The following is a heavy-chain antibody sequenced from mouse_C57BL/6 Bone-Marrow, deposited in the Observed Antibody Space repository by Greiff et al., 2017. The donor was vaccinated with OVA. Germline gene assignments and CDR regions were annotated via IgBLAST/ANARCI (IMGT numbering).Heavy chain of an antibody. D-gene: IGHD3-2*02. Sequence: EVQGVESGGGLVQPGGSMKLSCAASGFTFSDAWMDWVRQSPEKGLEWVAEIRNKANNHATYYAESVKGRFTISRDDSKSSVYLQMNSLRAEDTGIYYCTSTPRQLRLRHAMDYWGQGTSVTVSS. CDR2: IRNKANNHAT. CDR1: GFTFSDAW. CDR3: TSTPRQLRLRHAMDY. V-gene: IGHV6-6*01. J-gene: IGHJ4*01.